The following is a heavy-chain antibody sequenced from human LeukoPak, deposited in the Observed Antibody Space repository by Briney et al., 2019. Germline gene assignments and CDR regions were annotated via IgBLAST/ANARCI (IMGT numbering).Heavy chain of an antibody. Sequence: GGSLRLSCAASGFTFSSYWMSWVRQAPGKGLEWVANIKQDGSEKYYVDSVKGRFTISRDNVKNSLYLQMNSLRAEDTAVYYCARDPRITIFGVVSAFDIWGQGTMVTVSS. CDR2: IKQDGSEK. CDR3: ARDPRITIFGVVSAFDI. CDR1: GFTFSSYW. D-gene: IGHD3-3*01. V-gene: IGHV3-7*01. J-gene: IGHJ3*02.